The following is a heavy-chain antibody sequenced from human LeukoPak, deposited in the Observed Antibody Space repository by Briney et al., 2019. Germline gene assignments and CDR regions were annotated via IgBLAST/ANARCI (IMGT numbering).Heavy chain of an antibody. Sequence: PSETLSLTCTVSGGSIRSYYWSWIRQPPGKGLEWIGYVHHSGSTKHNPYLKGRVTISVDTSKNQFSLKLSTVTAADTAVYYCARHAAVEGSSGWSPLWWFDPWGQGTLVTVSS. J-gene: IGHJ5*02. CDR2: VHHSGST. CDR1: GGSIRSYY. CDR3: ARHAAVEGSSGWSPLWWFDP. D-gene: IGHD6-19*01. V-gene: IGHV4-59*08.